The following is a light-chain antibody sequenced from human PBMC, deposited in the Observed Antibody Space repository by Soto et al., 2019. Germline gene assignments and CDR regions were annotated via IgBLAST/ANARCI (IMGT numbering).Light chain of an antibody. CDR2: AAS. CDR3: QQFHSYPLT. V-gene: IGKV1-13*02. CDR1: QGISSA. J-gene: IGKJ5*01. Sequence: AIQLIQSPSSLSASVGDRVSITCRASQGISSALAWYQQRPGKAPKLLIYAASTLESGVPSRFSGSGSGTDFTLTISSLQPEDFATYSCQQFHSYPLTFGQGTRLEI.